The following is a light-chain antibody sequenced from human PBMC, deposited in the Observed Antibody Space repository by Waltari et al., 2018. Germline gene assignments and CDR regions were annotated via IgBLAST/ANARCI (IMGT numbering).Light chain of an antibody. J-gene: IGLJ3*02. Sequence: QSVLTQPPSVSGAPGQRVTISCTGSRSNIRAGYDVHWYQQLPRAAPKLLIYGSSTRPLGVPDRFFGSTSGTSASLAITGLQAEDEADYYCQSYDTSLSVVFGGGTKLTVL. CDR1: RSNIRAGYD. V-gene: IGLV1-40*01. CDR2: GSS. CDR3: QSYDTSLSVV.